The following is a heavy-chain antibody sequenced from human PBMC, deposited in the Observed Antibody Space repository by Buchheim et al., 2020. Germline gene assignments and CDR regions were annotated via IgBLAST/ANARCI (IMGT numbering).Heavy chain of an antibody. Sequence: QVQLVESGGGLVKPGGSLRLSCAASGFTFSDYYMSWIRQAPGKGLEWVSYISSSCGTMYYADSVKGRFTISRDNAKNSMYLQMNSLRAEDTAVYYCAGSIYIAEAGSSGFDWFDPWGQGTL. D-gene: IGHD6-13*01. J-gene: IGHJ5*02. CDR1: GFTFSDYY. CDR3: AGSIYIAEAGSSGFDWFDP. CDR2: ISSSCGTM. V-gene: IGHV3-11*01.